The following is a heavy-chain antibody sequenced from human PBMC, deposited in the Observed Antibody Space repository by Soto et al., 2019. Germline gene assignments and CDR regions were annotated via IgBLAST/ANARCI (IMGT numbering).Heavy chain of an antibody. CDR2: IYYRGST. V-gene: IGHV4-30-4*01. CDR1: GGSIRSGDNY. CDR3: ARDPARGGGSYLGYFDY. J-gene: IGHJ4*02. D-gene: IGHD1-26*01. Sequence: LSETLSLTCTVSGGSIRSGDNYWSWIRQTPGKGLEWIGYIYYRGSTYYNQSLKSRVTISVDTSMNQFSLTLTSVTAADTAVYYCARDPARGGGSYLGYFDYWGQGTPVTVSS.